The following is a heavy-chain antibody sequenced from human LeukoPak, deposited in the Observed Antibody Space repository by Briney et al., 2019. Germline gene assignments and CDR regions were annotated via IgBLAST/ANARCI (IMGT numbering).Heavy chain of an antibody. CDR2: ISWNSGSI. CDR3: AKGALRGYMHVNFDL. CDR1: GFTFDDYA. D-gene: IGHD3-16*02. Sequence: GGSLRLSCAASGFTFDDYAMHWVRQAPGKGLEWVSGISWNSGSIGYADSVKGRFTISRDNAKNSLYLQMNSLRAEDAALYYCAKGALRGYMHVNFDLWGRGTLVTVSS. J-gene: IGHJ2*01. V-gene: IGHV3-9*01.